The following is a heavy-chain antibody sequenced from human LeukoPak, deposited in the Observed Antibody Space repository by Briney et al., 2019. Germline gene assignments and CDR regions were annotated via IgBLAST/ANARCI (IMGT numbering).Heavy chain of an antibody. CDR2: INPSGGST. Sequence: GASVKVSCKASGYTFTSYYMHWVRQAPGQGLEWMGIINPSGGSTSYAQKFQGRVTMTEDTSTDTAYMELSSLRSEDTAVYYCAVNIPPRYWGQGTLVTVSS. CDR1: GYTFTSYY. J-gene: IGHJ4*02. CDR3: AVNIPPRY. D-gene: IGHD3-3*01. V-gene: IGHV1-46*01.